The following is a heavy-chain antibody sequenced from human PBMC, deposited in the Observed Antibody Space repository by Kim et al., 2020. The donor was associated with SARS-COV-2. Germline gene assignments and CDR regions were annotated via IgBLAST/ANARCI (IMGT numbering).Heavy chain of an antibody. V-gene: IGHV3-21*01. D-gene: IGHD2-2*01. CDR3: ASAEHQKWYPILNFDY. CDR2: ISSSSSYI. CDR1: GFTFSSYS. Sequence: GGSLRLSCAASGFTFSSYSMNWVRQAPGKGLEWVSSISSSSSYIYYADSVKGRFTISRDNAKNSLYLQMNSLRAEDTAVYYCASAEHQKWYPILNFDYWGQGTLVTVSS. J-gene: IGHJ4*02.